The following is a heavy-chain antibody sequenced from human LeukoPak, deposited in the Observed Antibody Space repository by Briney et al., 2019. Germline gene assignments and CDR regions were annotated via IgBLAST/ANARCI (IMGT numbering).Heavy chain of an antibody. CDR1: GGTFSSYT. CDR2: IIPIFGTA. V-gene: IGHV1-69*13. J-gene: IGHJ4*02. D-gene: IGHD1-1*01. CDR3: ARAHRQLERLGRYYFDY. Sequence: SVKVSCKASGGTFSSYTISWVRQAPGQGLEWMGGIIPIFGTANYAQKFQGRVTITADESTSTAYMELSSLRSEDTAVYYCARAHRQLERLGRYYFDYWGQGTLVTVSS.